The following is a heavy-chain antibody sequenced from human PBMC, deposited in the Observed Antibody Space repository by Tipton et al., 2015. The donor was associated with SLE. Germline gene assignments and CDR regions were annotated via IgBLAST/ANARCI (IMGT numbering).Heavy chain of an antibody. D-gene: IGHD6-13*01. CDR1: GDSIVSYY. J-gene: IGHJ5*02. CDR3: ARGWYSRNWEWWFDP. Sequence: TLSLTCTVSGDSIVSYYWSWIRQPAGKGLEWIGRIHTSGNINYNPSLKSRVTMSLDTSKNQFSLRLSSVTAADTAVYYCARGWYSRNWEWWFDPWGQGTLVTVSS. CDR2: IHTSGNI. V-gene: IGHV4-4*07.